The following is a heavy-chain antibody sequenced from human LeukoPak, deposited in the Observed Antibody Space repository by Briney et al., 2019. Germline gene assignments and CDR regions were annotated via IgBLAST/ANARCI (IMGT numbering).Heavy chain of an antibody. Sequence: PGGSLRLSCVGSGFTFSNHQMNWVRQAPGKGLEWVAKIKQDGGEKHYVDSVKGRFTISRDNAKNSLYLQVNSLRAEDTAMYYCARALGPFSDSSGWYLSYWGQGTLVTVSS. CDR1: GFTFSNHQ. V-gene: IGHV3-7*02. CDR3: ARALGPFSDSSGWYLSY. J-gene: IGHJ4*02. D-gene: IGHD6-19*01. CDR2: IKQDGGEK.